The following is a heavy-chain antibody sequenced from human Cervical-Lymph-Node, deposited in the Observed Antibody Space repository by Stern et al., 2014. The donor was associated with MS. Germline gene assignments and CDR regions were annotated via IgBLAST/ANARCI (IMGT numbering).Heavy chain of an antibody. Sequence: VQLVESGGGLVQPGGSLRLSCAASGFTFSSYAMSWVRQAPGQGLEWVSAISGSGGSTYYADSVKGRFTISRDNSKNTLYLQMNSLRAEDTAVYYCAKGLGTVTSRSYYYYYGMDVWGQGTTVTVSS. V-gene: IGHV3-23*04. CDR1: GFTFSSYA. J-gene: IGHJ6*02. D-gene: IGHD4-17*01. CDR3: AKGLGTVTSRSYYYYYGMDV. CDR2: ISGSGGST.